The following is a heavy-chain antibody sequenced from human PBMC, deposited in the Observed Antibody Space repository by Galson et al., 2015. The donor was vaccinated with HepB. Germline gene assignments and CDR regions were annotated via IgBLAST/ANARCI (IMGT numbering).Heavy chain of an antibody. J-gene: IGHJ3*02. Sequence: SETLSLTCAVSGGSISSSNWWSWVRQPPGKGLEWIGEIYHSGSTNYNPSLKSRVTISVDKSKNQFSLKLSSVTAADTAVYYCARDGYYDSSADSSFDIWGQGTMVTVSS. D-gene: IGHD3-22*01. V-gene: IGHV4-4*02. CDR1: GGSISSSNW. CDR3: ARDGYYDSSADSSFDI. CDR2: IYHSGST.